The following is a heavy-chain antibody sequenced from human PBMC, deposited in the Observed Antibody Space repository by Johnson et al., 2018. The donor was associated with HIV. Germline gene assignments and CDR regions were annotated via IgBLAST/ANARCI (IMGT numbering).Heavy chain of an antibody. Sequence: VQVVESGGGLVQPGRSLRLSCAGSGFTFDDYAMHWVRQGPGRVLEWVPGINWNSGNIASADSVKGRFPISSDNARNSLNLQMNSLRAEDTALYYCAKDRGPTTTRAFDIWGQGTMVTVSS. D-gene: IGHD1-26*01. V-gene: IGHV3-9*01. J-gene: IGHJ3*02. CDR3: AKDRGPTTTRAFDI. CDR2: INWNSGNI. CDR1: GFTFDDYA.